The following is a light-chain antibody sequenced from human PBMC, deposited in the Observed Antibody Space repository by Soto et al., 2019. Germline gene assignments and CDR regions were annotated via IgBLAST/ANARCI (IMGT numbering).Light chain of an antibody. CDR3: SSYTSSSTWV. Sequence: QSALTQPASVSGSPGQSITISCTGTSSDVGGYNYVSWYQQHPGKAPKLMIYEVSNRPSGVSDRFSGSSSGNTAPLTISGLQAEAESDYYCSSYTSSSTWVFGGGTKLTVL. V-gene: IGLV2-14*01. CDR1: SSDVGGYNY. J-gene: IGLJ3*02. CDR2: EVS.